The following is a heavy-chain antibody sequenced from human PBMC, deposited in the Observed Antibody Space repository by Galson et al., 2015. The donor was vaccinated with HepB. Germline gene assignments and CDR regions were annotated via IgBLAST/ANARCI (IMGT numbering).Heavy chain of an antibody. J-gene: IGHJ3*02. D-gene: IGHD3-22*01. V-gene: IGHV3-30*04. CDR3: ARDFKDYYYDSSGSFNAFDI. CDR2: ISYDGRSK. CDR1: GFTFSAYA. Sequence: SLRLSCAASGFTFSAYAMHWVRQAPGKGLEWVAVISYDGRSKYYADSVKGRFTISRDNSHNTLYLQMDSLRAEDTAVFYCARDFKDYYYDSSGSFNAFDIWGQGTMVTVSS.